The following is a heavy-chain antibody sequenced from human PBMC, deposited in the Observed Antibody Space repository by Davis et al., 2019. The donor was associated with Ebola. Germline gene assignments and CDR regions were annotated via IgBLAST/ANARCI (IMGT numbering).Heavy chain of an antibody. J-gene: IGHJ4*02. CDR3: TIGGITGGFDY. Sequence: SVKVSCKASGGTLTNYAITWVRQAPGQGLEWMGGIIPGFGTANYAQRFQGRVTMTEDTSTDTAYMELSRLRFDDTAVYYCTIGGITGGFDYWGQGTLVTVSS. D-gene: IGHD1-14*01. V-gene: IGHV1-69*06. CDR1: GGTLTNYA. CDR2: IIPGFGTA.